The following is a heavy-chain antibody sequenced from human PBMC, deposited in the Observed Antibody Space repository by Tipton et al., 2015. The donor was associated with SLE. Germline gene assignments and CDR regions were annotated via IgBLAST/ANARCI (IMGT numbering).Heavy chain of an antibody. CDR2: ISYSGST. D-gene: IGHD5-12*01. V-gene: IGHV4-59*01. CDR3: ARAGLATSYYYYMDV. CDR1: GGSISSYH. Sequence: TLSLTCTVSGGSISSYHWSWIRQPPGKGLKWIGYISYSGSTNYNPSLKSRVTISVDTSKNQFSLKLSSVTAADTAVYYCARAGLATSYYYYMDVWGKGTAVTVSS. J-gene: IGHJ6*03.